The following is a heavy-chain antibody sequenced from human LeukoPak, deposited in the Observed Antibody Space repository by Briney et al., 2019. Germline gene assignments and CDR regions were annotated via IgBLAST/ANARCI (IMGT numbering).Heavy chain of an antibody. CDR3: ARDGYSSGGSCYSDAFDI. V-gene: IGHV3-21*01. Sequence: PGGSLRLSCAASGFTFSNAWMSWVRQAPGKGLEWVSSISSSSSYIYYADSVKGRFTISRDNAKNSLYLQMNSLRAEDTALYYCARDGYSSGGSCYSDAFDIWRQGTMVTVSS. CDR1: GFTFSNAW. J-gene: IGHJ3*02. D-gene: IGHD2-15*01. CDR2: ISSSSSYI.